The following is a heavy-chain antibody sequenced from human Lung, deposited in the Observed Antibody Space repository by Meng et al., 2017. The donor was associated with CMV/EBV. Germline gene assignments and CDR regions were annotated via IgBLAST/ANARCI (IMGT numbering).Heavy chain of an antibody. J-gene: IGHJ6*02. CDR3: ARGGGYSSSSAYGREV. Sequence: ASVKVSCKASGYTFTGYYMHWVRQAPGQGLEWMGWINPNSGGTNYAQKFQGRVTMTRDTSISTAYMELSRLRSDDTAVYYCARGGGYSSSSAYGREVWGQGTXVTVSS. D-gene: IGHD6-6*01. V-gene: IGHV1-2*02. CDR1: GYTFTGYY. CDR2: INPNSGGT.